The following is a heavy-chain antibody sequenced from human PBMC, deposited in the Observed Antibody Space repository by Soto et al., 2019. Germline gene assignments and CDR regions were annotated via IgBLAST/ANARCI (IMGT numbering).Heavy chain of an antibody. D-gene: IGHD4-17*01. CDR2: ISAGGGST. V-gene: IGHV3-23*01. CDR1: GFTFSTYA. Sequence: GGSLTLSCVASGFTFSTYAMSWVRQAPGKGLEWVSAISAGGGSTYYADSVKGRFTISRDNSINTLYLQMNSLRTEDTAVYYCAHPRGYGVFDAYDIWGQGXMVTVSS. CDR3: AHPRGYGVFDAYDI. J-gene: IGHJ3*02.